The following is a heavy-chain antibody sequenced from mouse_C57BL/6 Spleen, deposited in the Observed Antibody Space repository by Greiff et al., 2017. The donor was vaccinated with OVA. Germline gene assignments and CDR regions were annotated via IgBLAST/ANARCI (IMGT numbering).Heavy chain of an antibody. CDR3: ARYWDWVAMDY. V-gene: IGHV1-72*01. CDR1: GYTFTSYW. D-gene: IGHD4-1*01. CDR2: IDPNSGGT. Sequence: QVQLQQPGAELVKPGASVKLSCKASGYTFTSYWMHWVKQRPGRGLEWIGRIDPNSGGTKYNEKFKSKATLTVDKPSSTAYMQLSSLTSKDSAVYYCARYWDWVAMDYWGQGTSVTVSS. J-gene: IGHJ4*01.